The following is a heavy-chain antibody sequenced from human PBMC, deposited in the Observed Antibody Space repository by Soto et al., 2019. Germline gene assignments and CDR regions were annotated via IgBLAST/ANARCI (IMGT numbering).Heavy chain of an antibody. CDR2: ISGSGDDT. J-gene: IGHJ4*02. CDR1: GFTFSNFA. D-gene: IGHD1-1*01. CDR3: ANPIPKTGTTFGF. Sequence: GGSLRFSCVASGFTFSNFAMAWVRQAPGEGLEWVSAISGSGDDTFYADSMKGRFTISRDNSKDTLYLQINSLRAEDTAVYYCANPIPKTGTTFGFWGQGTLVTVSS. V-gene: IGHV3-23*01.